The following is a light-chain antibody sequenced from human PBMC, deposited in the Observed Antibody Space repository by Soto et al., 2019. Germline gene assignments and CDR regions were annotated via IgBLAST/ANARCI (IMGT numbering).Light chain of an antibody. CDR3: QQYNNWPPIT. Sequence: DIVMTQSPATLSVSPGERATLSCRASQNINTNLAWYQQKPGQAPRLLVYGAFTRAPGIPARFSGSGSGTEFALTITSPQSEDFAVYYCQQYNNWPPITFGQGTRLEIK. J-gene: IGKJ5*01. V-gene: IGKV3-15*01. CDR2: GAF. CDR1: QNINTN.